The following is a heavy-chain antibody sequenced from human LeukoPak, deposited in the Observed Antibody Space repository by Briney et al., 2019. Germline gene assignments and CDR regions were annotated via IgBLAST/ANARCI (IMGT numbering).Heavy chain of an antibody. D-gene: IGHD3-22*01. J-gene: IGHJ5*02. V-gene: IGHV1-18*01. Sequence: ASVNVSCKASGYTFTSDGISWVRQAPGKGLEWMGWISAYNGNTNYAQKLQGRVTMTTDTSTSTAYMELRSLRSDDTAVYYCARDQQSYYDSSGYLWFDPWGQGTLVTVSS. CDR1: GYTFTSDG. CDR2: ISAYNGNT. CDR3: ARDQQSYYDSSGYLWFDP.